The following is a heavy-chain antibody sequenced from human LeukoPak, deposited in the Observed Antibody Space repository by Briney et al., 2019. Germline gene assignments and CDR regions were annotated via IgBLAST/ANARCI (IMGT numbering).Heavy chain of an antibody. Sequence: GGSLRLSCAASGFIFSSYGMHWVRQVPGKGLEWVAVIWYDGSNKYYADSVKGRFTISRDNSKNTLYLRMNSLRAEDTAVYYCARDNHYYDSSGCYYWGQGTLVTVSS. CDR2: IWYDGSNK. D-gene: IGHD3-22*01. J-gene: IGHJ4*02. CDR1: GFIFSSYG. V-gene: IGHV3-33*01. CDR3: ARDNHYYDSSGCYY.